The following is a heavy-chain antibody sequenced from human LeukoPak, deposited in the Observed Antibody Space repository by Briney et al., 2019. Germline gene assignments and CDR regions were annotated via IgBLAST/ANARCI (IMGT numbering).Heavy chain of an antibody. J-gene: IGHJ4*02. V-gene: IGHV4-4*02. CDR2: VNLQGST. Sequence: SETPSLTCGVSGGSITSTNYWTWVRQPPGKGLEWIGEVNLQGSTNYNPSLMGRVAISVDMSENHISLQLTSVTAADTAVYYCAREGGPYRPLDYSGQGTLVTVSS. CDR3: AREGGPYRPLDY. CDR1: GGSITSTNY.